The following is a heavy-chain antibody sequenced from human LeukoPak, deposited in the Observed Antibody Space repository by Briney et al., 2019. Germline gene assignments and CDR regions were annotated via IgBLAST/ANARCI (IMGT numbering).Heavy chain of an antibody. CDR2: IIPIFGTA. V-gene: IGHV1-69*06. CDR3: ARDYYGSGSLFDP. J-gene: IGHJ5*02. CDR1: GYTFTNYG. Sequence: SVKVSCKASGYTFTNYGVSWVRQAPGQGLEWMGGIIPIFGTANYAQKFQGRVTITADKSTSTAYMELSSLRSEDTAVYYCARDYYGSGSLFDPWGRGTLVTVSS. D-gene: IGHD3-10*01.